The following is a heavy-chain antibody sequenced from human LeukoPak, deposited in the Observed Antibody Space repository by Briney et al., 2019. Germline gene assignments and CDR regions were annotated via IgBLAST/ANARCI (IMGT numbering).Heavy chain of an antibody. D-gene: IGHD3-10*01. J-gene: IGHJ4*02. CDR1: GGTFSSDA. Sequence: SVKVSCKASGGTFSSDAISCVRQAPGQGLEWMGGIIPIFGTANYAQKFQGRVTITTDESTSTAYMELSSLRSEDTAAYYCARGTRKTDYYFDYWGQGTLVTVSS. CDR3: ARGTRKTDYYFDY. V-gene: IGHV1-69*05. CDR2: IIPIFGTA.